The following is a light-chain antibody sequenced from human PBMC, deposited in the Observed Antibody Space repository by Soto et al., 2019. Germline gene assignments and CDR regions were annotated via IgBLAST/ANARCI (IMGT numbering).Light chain of an antibody. J-gene: IGLJ2*01. CDR3: CSYAGSYTFEV. Sequence: QSALTQPRLVSGSPGQSVTISCTGTSSDVGGSNYVSWYQQHPGKAPKLMTYDVSKRPSGVPDRFSGSKSGNTASLTISGLQAEDEADYYCCSYAGSYTFEVFGGGTKLTVL. CDR2: DVS. V-gene: IGLV2-11*01. CDR1: SSDVGGSNY.